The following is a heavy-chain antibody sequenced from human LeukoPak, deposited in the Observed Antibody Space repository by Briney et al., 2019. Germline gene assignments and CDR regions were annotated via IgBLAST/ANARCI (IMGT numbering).Heavy chain of an antibody. J-gene: IGHJ3*02. Sequence: GGALRLSCAASGFTFSSYSMNWVRQAPGKGLEWVSSISSSSSYIYYPDSMKGRFTISSDNAKNSLYLQMNSLRAEDTAVYYCARDLVEMATIGPFDIWGQGTMVTVSS. CDR2: ISSSSSYI. V-gene: IGHV3-21*01. D-gene: IGHD5-24*01. CDR3: ARDLVEMATIGPFDI. CDR1: GFTFSSYS.